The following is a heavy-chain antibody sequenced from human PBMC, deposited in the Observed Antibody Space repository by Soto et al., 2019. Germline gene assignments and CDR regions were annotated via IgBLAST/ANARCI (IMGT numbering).Heavy chain of an antibody. D-gene: IGHD3-9*01. CDR3: ARALRYFDWLLPDYYYYGMDV. CDR2: IIPIFGTA. CDR1: GGTFSSYA. J-gene: IGHJ6*02. Sequence: GASLKVSCKASGGTFSSYAISWVRQAPGQGLEWMGGIIPIFGTANYAQKFQGRVTITADESTSTAYMELSSLRSEDTAVYYCARALRYFDWLLPDYYYYGMDVWGQGTTVTVSS. V-gene: IGHV1-69*13.